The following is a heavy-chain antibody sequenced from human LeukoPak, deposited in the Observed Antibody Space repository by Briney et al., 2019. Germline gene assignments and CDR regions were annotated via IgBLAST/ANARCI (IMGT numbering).Heavy chain of an antibody. J-gene: IGHJ4*02. D-gene: IGHD3-10*01. CDR1: GGSFSGYY. V-gene: IGHV4-34*01. Sequence: SETLSLTCAVYGGSFSGYYWSWIRQPPGKGLEWIGEINHSGSTNYNPSLKSRVTISVDTSKNQFSLKLSSVTAADTAVYYCAYYGSGSPFDYWGQGTLVTVSS. CDR3: AYYGSGSPFDY. CDR2: INHSGST.